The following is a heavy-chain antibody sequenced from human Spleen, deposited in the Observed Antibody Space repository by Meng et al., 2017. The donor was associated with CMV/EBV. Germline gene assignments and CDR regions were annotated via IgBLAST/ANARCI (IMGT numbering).Heavy chain of an antibody. CDR1: GFTFSSYA. CDR2: INFDGSGT. Sequence: ASGFTFSSYAMPWVRQAPGKGLMWVSQINFDGSGTRYADSVEGRFTISRDNAKNTVDLHMNSLSPDDSAVYYCVRDPGVAGDDAFDIWGRGTVVTVSS. J-gene: IGHJ3*02. V-gene: IGHV3-74*01. D-gene: IGHD2-8*01. CDR3: VRDPGVAGDDAFDI.